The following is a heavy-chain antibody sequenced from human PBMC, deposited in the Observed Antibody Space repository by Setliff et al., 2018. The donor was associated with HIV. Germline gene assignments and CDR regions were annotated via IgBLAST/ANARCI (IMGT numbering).Heavy chain of an antibody. CDR3: ARDPSIAVAGAAV. J-gene: IGHJ6*02. V-gene: IGHV1-69*13. Sequence: WASVKVSCKASGGTFSSYAISWVRQAPGQGLEWMGGIIPIFGTTNYAQKFQGRVTITADEWTSTAYMELSSLRSEDTAVYYCARDPSIAVAGAAVWGQGTTVTVSS. CDR2: IIPIFGTT. CDR1: GGTFSSYA. D-gene: IGHD6-19*01.